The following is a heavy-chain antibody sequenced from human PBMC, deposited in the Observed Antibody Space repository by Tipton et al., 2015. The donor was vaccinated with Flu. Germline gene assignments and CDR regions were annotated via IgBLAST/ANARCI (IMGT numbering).Heavy chain of an antibody. CDR3: ARGDFWSGYYVDY. CDR1: GGSVSSGSYY. J-gene: IGHJ4*02. CDR2: IYYSGSP. Sequence: TLSLTCTVSGGSVSSGSYYWSWIRQPPGKGLEWIGYIYYSGSPNYNPSLKSRVTISVDTSKNQFSLKLSSVTAADTAVYYCARGDFWSGYYVDYWGQGTLVTVSS. V-gene: IGHV4-61*01. D-gene: IGHD3-3*01.